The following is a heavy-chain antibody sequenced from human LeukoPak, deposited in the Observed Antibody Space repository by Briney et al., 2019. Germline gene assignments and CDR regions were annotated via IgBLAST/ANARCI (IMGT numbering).Heavy chain of an antibody. V-gene: IGHV5-10-1*01. CDR2: IDPSDSYT. Sequence: GESLTISCKGSGYSFTNYWISWVRQMPGKLLKGMATIDPSDSYTNYSPSFQGHVTISADKSITTAYLQWSSLTASDTAIYYCARHLYSSSPTLDYWGQGTLVTVSS. CDR3: ARHLYSSSPTLDY. CDR1: GYSFTNYW. D-gene: IGHD6-6*01. J-gene: IGHJ4*02.